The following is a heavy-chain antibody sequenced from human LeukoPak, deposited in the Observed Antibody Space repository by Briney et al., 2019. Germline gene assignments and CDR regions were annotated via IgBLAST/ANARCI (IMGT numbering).Heavy chain of an antibody. CDR3: AKDNTVNAFDI. CDR1: GFTFDDYA. CDR2: ISWNSGSI. V-gene: IGHV3-9*03. D-gene: IGHD4-17*01. Sequence: GRSLRLSCAASGFTFDDYAMHWVRQAPGKGLEWVSGISWNSGSIGYADSVKGRFTISRDNAKNSLYLQMNSLRAEDMALYYCAKDNTVNAFDIWGQGTMVTVFS. J-gene: IGHJ3*02.